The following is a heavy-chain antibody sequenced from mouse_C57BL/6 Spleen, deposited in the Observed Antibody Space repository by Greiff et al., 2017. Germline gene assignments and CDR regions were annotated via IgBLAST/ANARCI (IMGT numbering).Heavy chain of an antibody. Sequence: VQLQQSGPELVKPGASVKIPCKASGYTFTDYNMDWVKQSHGKSLEWIGDINPNNGGTIYNQKFKGKATLTVDKSSSTAYMELRSLTSEDTAVYYCARKGGSSYVWCAYWGQGTLVTVSA. J-gene: IGHJ3*01. CDR1: GYTFTDYN. V-gene: IGHV1-18*01. CDR2: INPNNGGT. D-gene: IGHD1-1*01. CDR3: ARKGGSSYVWCAY.